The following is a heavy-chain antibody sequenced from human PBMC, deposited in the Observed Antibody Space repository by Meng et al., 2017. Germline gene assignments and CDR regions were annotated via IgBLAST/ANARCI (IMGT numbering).Heavy chain of an antibody. CDR3: ASRLWFGELLGAFDI. CDR1: GFTFSSYW. Sequence: LVESGVGLVQPGGSLRLSCAASGFTFSSYWMSWVRQAPGKGLEWVANIKQDGSEKYYVDSVKGRFTISRDNAKNSLYLQMNSLRAEDTAVYYCASRLWFGELLGAFDIWGQGTMVTVSS. D-gene: IGHD3-10*01. CDR2: IKQDGSEK. V-gene: IGHV3-7*01. J-gene: IGHJ3*02.